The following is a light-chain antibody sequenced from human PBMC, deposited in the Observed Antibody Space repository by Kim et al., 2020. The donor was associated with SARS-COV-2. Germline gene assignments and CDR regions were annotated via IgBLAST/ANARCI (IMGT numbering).Light chain of an antibody. Sequence: GKTVTIAYTRSSGSIASNYVQWYQQRPGSSPTTVIYEDNQRPSGVPDRFSGSIDSSSNSASLTISGLKTEDEADYYCQSYDSSNVVFGGGTQLTVL. CDR2: EDN. CDR3: QSYDSSNVV. J-gene: IGLJ2*01. CDR1: SGSIASNY. V-gene: IGLV6-57*01.